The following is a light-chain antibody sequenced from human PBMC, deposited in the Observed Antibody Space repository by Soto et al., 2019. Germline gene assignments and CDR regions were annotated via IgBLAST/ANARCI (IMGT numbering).Light chain of an antibody. Sequence: DIALTQNTLSLPVTPGEPAAISCRSSLSLLHSNGYNYLNWYLQKPGRAPKLLICAASTLQSGVPSRFSGRGSGTEFTLTITSLQPEDFATYYCQQLNSFPITFGEGTRPEV. CDR2: AAS. J-gene: IGKJ5*01. V-gene: IGKV2-28*01. CDR3: QQLNSFPIT. CDR1: LSLLHSNGYNY.